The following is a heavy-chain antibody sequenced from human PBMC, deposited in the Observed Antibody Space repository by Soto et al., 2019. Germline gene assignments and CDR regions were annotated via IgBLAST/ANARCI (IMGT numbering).Heavy chain of an antibody. J-gene: IGHJ5*02. CDR2: ISAYNGNT. CDR3: ARDPGYCSGSRCHPADYNCFGT. V-gene: IGHV1-18*01. Sequence: GQGLEWMGWISAYNGNTNYAQKLQGRVTMTTDTSTSTAYMELRSLRSDDTAVYYCARDPGYCSGSRCHPADYNCFGTWGQGTLVTVSS. D-gene: IGHD2-15*01.